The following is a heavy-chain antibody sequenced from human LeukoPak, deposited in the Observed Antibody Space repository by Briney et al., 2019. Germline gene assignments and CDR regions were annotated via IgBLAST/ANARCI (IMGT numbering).Heavy chain of an antibody. D-gene: IGHD3-16*02. CDR1: GFSFSTYA. CDR2: VNGSGGST. J-gene: IGHJ4*02. V-gene: IGHV3-23*01. Sequence: GGSLRLSCAASGFSFSTYAMSWVRQAPGKGLEWVSGVNGSGGSTSYADSVKGRFTIFRDNSKNTVYLQMNSLRVEDTAVYYCAKSLYGGCDYWGQGTVVTVSS. CDR3: AKSLYGGCDY.